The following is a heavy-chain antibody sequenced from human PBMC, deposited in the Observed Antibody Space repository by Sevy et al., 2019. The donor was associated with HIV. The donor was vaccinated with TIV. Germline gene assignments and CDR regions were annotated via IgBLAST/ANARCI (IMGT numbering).Heavy chain of an antibody. Sequence: GGSLRLSCAASGFTFSIYAMSWVRQVPGKGLEWVSVISITGGSTYYADSVKGRFTISRDNSNNTLYLQMNTLRAEDTAVYYCAKDRVSGTYYTGDFDYWGQGTLVTVSS. CDR1: GFTFSIYA. CDR3: AKDRVSGTYYTGDFDY. D-gene: IGHD3-10*01. J-gene: IGHJ4*02. CDR2: ISITGGST. V-gene: IGHV3-23*01.